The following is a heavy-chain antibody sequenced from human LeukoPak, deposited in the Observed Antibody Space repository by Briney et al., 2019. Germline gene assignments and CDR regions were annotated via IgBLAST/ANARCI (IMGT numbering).Heavy chain of an antibody. CDR1: GGSISSHY. Sequence: SETLSLTCTVSGGSISSHYWTWIRQSPVKGLEWIGDISNNGSTSYNPSLKSRVTISIDTSKNQFSLKLSSVTAADTAVYYCGRDALVGYFSYYYMDVWGKGTTVTVPS. CDR2: ISNNGST. CDR3: GRDALVGYFSYYYMDV. D-gene: IGHD2-15*01. V-gene: IGHV4-59*11. J-gene: IGHJ6*03.